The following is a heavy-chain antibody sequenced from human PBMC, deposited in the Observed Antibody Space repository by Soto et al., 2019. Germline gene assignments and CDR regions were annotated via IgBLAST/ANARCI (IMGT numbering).Heavy chain of an antibody. D-gene: IGHD3-22*01. CDR1: GASISGRGYS. CDR2: IYHSGST. CDR3: ARVFIYNSRGYYYFEY. J-gene: IGHJ4*02. Sequence: SETLSLTCTVSGASISGRGYSWIWIRQTPGKGLEWIGYIYHSGSTYYNPSLKSRVTISVDKSKNQFSLKLSSVTAADTAMYYCARVFIYNSRGYYYFEYWGQGTLVTV. V-gene: IGHV4-30-2*01.